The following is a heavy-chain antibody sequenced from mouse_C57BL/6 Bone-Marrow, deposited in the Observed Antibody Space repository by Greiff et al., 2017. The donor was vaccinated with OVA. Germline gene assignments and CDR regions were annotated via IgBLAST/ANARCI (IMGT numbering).Heavy chain of an antibody. CDR2: IWTGGGT. J-gene: IGHJ3*01. CDR1: GFSLTSYA. Sequence: VQLQESGPGLVAPSQSLSITCTVSGFSLTSYAISWVRQPPGKGLEWLGVIWTGGGTNYNSALKSRLSISKDNSKSQVFLKMKSLQTDDTARYDFARNRDGYYPAWFAYWGQETLVTVSA. V-gene: IGHV2-9-1*01. CDR3: ARNRDGYYPAWFAY. D-gene: IGHD2-3*01.